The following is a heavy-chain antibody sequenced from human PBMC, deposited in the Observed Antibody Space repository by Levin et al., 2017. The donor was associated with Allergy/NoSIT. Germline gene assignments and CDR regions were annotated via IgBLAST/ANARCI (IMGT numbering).Heavy chain of an antibody. CDR1: GGTFNSHA. Sequence: KISCKTLGGTFNSHAFTWVRQAPGQGLEWLGGIVPAFGTPNHAQKFQDRITFTADKLTTTVYTEMTSLTSGDTAVYYCARVRRGIVASTGFDYWGQGTLVTVSS. CDR2: IVPAFGTP. V-gene: IGHV1-69*06. D-gene: IGHD5-12*01. J-gene: IGHJ4*02. CDR3: ARVRRGIVASTGFDY.